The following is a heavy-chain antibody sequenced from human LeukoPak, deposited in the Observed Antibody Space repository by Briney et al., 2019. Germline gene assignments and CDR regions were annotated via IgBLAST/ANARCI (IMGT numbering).Heavy chain of an antibody. CDR1: GFTFDDYA. D-gene: IGHD2-2*01. CDR2: ISWNSGSI. CDR3: AKDITSSLCSSTSCYSWFDP. J-gene: IGHJ5*02. Sequence: AGGSLRLSCAASGFTFDDYAMHWVRQAPGKSLEWVSGISWNSGSIGYADSVKSRFTISRDNAKNSLYLQMNSLRAEDTALYYCAKDITSSLCSSTSCYSWFDPWGQGTLVTVSP. V-gene: IGHV3-9*01.